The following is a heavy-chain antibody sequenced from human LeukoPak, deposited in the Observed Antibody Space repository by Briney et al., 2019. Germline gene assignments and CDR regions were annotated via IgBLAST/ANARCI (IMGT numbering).Heavy chain of an antibody. CDR3: AKVPSGSYSFDP. Sequence: TGGSLRLSCAASGFTFSSYAMSWVRQAPGKGLEWVSAISGSGGSTYYAGSVKGRFTISRDNSKNTLYLQMNSLRAEDTAVYYCAKVPSGSYSFDPWGQGTLVTVSS. CDR1: GFTFSSYA. CDR2: ISGSGGST. J-gene: IGHJ5*02. D-gene: IGHD1-26*01. V-gene: IGHV3-23*01.